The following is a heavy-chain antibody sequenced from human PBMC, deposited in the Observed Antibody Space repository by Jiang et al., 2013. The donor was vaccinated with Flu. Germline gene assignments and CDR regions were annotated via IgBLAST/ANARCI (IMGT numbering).Heavy chain of an antibody. V-gene: IGHV1-69*10. D-gene: IGHD3-10*01. CDR1: GGTFSSYA. CDR2: IIPILGIA. J-gene: IGHJ3*02. CDR3: ARDFLNVLLWFGESDAFDI. Sequence: GAEVKKPGSSVKVSCKASGGTFSSYAISWVRQAPGQGLEWMGGIIPILGIANYAQKFQGRVTITADKSTSTAYMELSSLRSEDTAVYYCARDFLNVLLWFGESDAFDIWGQGTMVTVSS.